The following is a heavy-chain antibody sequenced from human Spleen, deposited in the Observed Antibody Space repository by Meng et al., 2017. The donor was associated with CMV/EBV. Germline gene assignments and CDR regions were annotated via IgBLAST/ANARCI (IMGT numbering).Heavy chain of an antibody. CDR3: ARDREEYNYVYRFDY. V-gene: IGHV3-30*03. J-gene: IGHJ4*02. CDR2: TSFDGTNE. D-gene: IGHD5-24*01. Sequence: GESLKISCVASGFTLSNYGIHFLRQSPGKGLQWVAVTSFDGTNEYYEDSVKGRFTISRDYAKNTVYLQMRSLRAEDTAVYYCARDREEYNYVYRFDYWGQGTTVTVSS. CDR1: GFTLSNYG.